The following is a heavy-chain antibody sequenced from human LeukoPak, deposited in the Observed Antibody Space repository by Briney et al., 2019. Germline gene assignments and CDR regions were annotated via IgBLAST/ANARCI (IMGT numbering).Heavy chain of an antibody. J-gene: IGHJ4*02. D-gene: IGHD3-22*01. CDR1: GGSISSSSYF. CDR3: ARTDSSGYRFDS. CDR2: IYYSGST. V-gene: IGHV4-39*07. Sequence: SETLSLTCTVSGGSISSSSYFWGWIRQPPGKGLEWIGSIYYSGSTYYNPSLKSRVTISVVTSKNQFSLKLTSVTAADTAVYYCARTDSSGYRFDSWGQGTLVTVSS.